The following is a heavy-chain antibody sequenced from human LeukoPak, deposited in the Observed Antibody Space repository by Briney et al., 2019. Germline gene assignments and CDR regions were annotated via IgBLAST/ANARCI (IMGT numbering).Heavy chain of an antibody. CDR3: ARGRPPNY. CDR2: INHSGST. CDR1: GGSFSGYY. V-gene: IGHV4-34*01. J-gene: IGHJ4*02. Sequence: SETLSLTCAIYGGSFSGYYWSWIRQPPGKGLEWIGEINHSGSTNYNPSLKSRVTISVDTSKNQFSLKLSSVTAADTAVHYCARGRPPNYWGQGTLVTVSS.